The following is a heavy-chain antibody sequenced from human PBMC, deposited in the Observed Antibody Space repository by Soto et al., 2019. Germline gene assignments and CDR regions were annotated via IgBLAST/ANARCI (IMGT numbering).Heavy chain of an antibody. V-gene: IGHV3-33*01. D-gene: IGHD3-9*01. CDR1: GFTFSSYG. Sequence: QVQLVESGGGVVQPGRSLRLSCAACGFTFSSYGMHWVRQAPGKGLEWVAVIWYDGSNKYYADSVKGRFTISRDNSKNTLYLQMNSLRAEDTAVYYCARESLYDILTGYYSAFDYWGQGTLVTVSS. CDR3: ARESLYDILTGYYSAFDY. J-gene: IGHJ4*02. CDR2: IWYDGSNK.